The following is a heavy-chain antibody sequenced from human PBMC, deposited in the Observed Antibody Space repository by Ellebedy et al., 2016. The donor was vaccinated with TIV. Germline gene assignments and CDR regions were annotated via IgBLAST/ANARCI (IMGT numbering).Heavy chain of an antibody. D-gene: IGHD6-13*01. J-gene: IGHJ4*02. CDR2: ISSSGDNT. V-gene: IGHV3-23*01. Sequence: GESLKISCAASGLTLSSYAMNWVRQAPGKGLEWVSGISSSGDNTYYTDSVKGRFTITRDNSKNTLYLQMNSLRAEDTAVYYCAKGGYSSSWYCLNYWGQGTLVTVSS. CDR1: GLTLSSYA. CDR3: AKGGYSSSWYCLNY.